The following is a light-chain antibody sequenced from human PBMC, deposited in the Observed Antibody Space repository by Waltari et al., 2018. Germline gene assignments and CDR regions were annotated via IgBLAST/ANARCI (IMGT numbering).Light chain of an antibody. J-gene: IGKJ1*01. CDR3: QQVDSFPRT. V-gene: IGKV1-12*01. CDR1: QGISSR. CDR2: DAS. Sequence: DIQMTQSPSSVSASVGDRVTLTCRASQGISSRLAWYQQKPGKAPKLRFYDASSLHSGVPSRFSGSGSGTEFTLTISSLQPEDFATYYCQQVDSFPRTFGQGTKVEVK.